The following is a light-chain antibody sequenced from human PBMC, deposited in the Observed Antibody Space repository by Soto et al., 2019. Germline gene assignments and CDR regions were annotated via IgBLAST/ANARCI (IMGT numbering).Light chain of an antibody. V-gene: IGKV3-20*01. CDR2: GAS. CDR1: RHVSSGL. J-gene: IGKJ5*01. Sequence: EIMLTQSPGTLSLSPGERATLTFRASRHVSSGLQAWYQQKPFQAPRLLIYGASRRATGIPDRFSGSGSGTDFTLTISRLQPEDFALYHCQQYGSASITFGQGTRLEIK. CDR3: QQYGSASIT.